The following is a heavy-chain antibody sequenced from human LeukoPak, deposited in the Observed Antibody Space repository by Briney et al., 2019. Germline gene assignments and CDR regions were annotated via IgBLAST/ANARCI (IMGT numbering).Heavy chain of an antibody. CDR2: IYYSGST. Sequence: GSLRLSCTVSGFTVSSNSMSWVRQAPGKGLEWIGYIYYSGSTNYNPSLKSRVTISVDTSKNQFSLKLSSVTAADTAVYYCARDLSVYGDYAPDAFDIWGQGTMVTVSS. CDR3: ARDLSVYGDYAPDAFDI. D-gene: IGHD4-17*01. CDR1: GFTVSSNS. V-gene: IGHV4-59*02. J-gene: IGHJ3*02.